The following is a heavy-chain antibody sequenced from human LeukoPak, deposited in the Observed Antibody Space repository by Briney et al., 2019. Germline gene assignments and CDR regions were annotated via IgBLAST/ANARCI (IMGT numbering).Heavy chain of an antibody. Sequence: GGSLRLSCAASGFTFSDYWMSWVRQAPGKGLEWVANIKHDGSEKYYVDSVKGRFTISRDNAKNSLYLQMNSLRAEDTAVYYCARDNYYDGSGYYSAWGQGTMVTVSS. CDR2: IKHDGSEK. CDR3: ARDNYYDGSGYYSA. J-gene: IGHJ3*01. V-gene: IGHV3-7*01. D-gene: IGHD3-22*01. CDR1: GFTFSDYW.